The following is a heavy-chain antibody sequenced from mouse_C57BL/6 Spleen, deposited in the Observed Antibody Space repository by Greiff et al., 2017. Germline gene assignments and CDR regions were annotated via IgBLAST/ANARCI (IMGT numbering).Heavy chain of an antibody. CDR3: ARKVLCGYYFDY. CDR1: GYTFTSYW. Sequence: VQLQQPGAELVKPGASVKLSCKASGYTFTSYWMHWVKQRPGRGLEWIGSIDPNNGGTTYNEKFKSKATLTVDKPTSTAYMQRSSLTSEDSAVYYCARKVLCGYYFDYWGQGTTLTVSS. CDR2: IDPNNGGT. D-gene: IGHD1-1*01. J-gene: IGHJ2*01. V-gene: IGHV1-72*01.